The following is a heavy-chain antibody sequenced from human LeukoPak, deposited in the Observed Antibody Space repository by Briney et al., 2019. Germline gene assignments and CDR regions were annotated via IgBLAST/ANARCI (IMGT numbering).Heavy chain of an antibody. D-gene: IGHD2-21*02. V-gene: IGHV4-34*01. CDR2: LNHSGST. CDR3: ASLVVTARSNYYYYYMDV. J-gene: IGHJ6*03. Sequence: SETLSFTCAGYGVSFSGYYWSWIRQPPGKGLEWIGELNHSGSTNYNPSLKSRVTISVDTSKNQFSLKLSSVTAADTAVYYCASLVVTARSNYYYYYMDVWGKGTTVTVSS. CDR1: GVSFSGYY.